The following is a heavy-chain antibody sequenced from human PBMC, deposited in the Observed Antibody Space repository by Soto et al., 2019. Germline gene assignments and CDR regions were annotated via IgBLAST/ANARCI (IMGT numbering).Heavy chain of an antibody. CDR2: ISAYNGNT. J-gene: IGHJ4*02. CDR1: GYTCTSYG. D-gene: IGHD3-22*01. Sequence: ASVKVSCKASGYTCTSYGISWVRQAPGQGLEWMGWISAYNGNTNYAQKFQGRVTMTRNTSISTAYMELSSLRSEDTAVYHCARHYCDSSGYYIDYWGQGTLVTVSS. V-gene: IGHV1-18*01. CDR3: ARHYCDSSGYYIDY.